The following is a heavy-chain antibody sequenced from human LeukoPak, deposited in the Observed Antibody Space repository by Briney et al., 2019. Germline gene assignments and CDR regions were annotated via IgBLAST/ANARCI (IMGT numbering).Heavy chain of an antibody. V-gene: IGHV1-2*06. CDR3: AGGVDTAMAIFDY. Sequence: GASVKVSCKASGYTLTAYYIYWVRQAPGQGLEWMGRINPNSGGTDYAQNFQGRVTMTRDTSISTAYMELSRLRSDDTAVYYCAGGVDTAMAIFDYWGQGTLVTVSS. CDR2: INPNSGGT. J-gene: IGHJ4*02. D-gene: IGHD5-18*01. CDR1: GYTLTAYY.